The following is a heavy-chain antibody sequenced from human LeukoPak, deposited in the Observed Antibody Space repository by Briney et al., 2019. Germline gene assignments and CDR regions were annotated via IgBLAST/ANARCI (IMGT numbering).Heavy chain of an antibody. CDR3: AKDDDFIGYVPGWFDP. Sequence: GGSLRLSCAASGFTFSNYAMHWVRQAPGKGLEWVALISYDGSVEKNAASVKGRFTISRDNSKNTLYLQMNSLRTEDTAVYYCAKDDDFIGYVPGWFDPWGQGTLVTVSS. V-gene: IGHV3-30*04. D-gene: IGHD3-3*01. J-gene: IGHJ5*02. CDR2: ISYDGSVE. CDR1: GFTFSNYA.